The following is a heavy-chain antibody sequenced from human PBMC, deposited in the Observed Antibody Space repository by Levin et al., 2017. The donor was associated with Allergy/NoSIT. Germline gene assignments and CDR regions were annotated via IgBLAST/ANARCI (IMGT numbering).Heavy chain of an antibody. CDR1: GFTFNTYG. CDR2: TTSSSSSI. CDR3: ARDLGLRNAATLDC. Sequence: GGSLRLSCAASGFTFNTYGMHWVRQAPGKGLEWVSYTTSSSSSIYYADSVKGRFTISRDNVKNSLFLQMNSLRVEDTGMYYCARDLGLRNAATLDCWGQGALVTVSS. D-gene: IGHD7-27*01. J-gene: IGHJ4*02. V-gene: IGHV3-48*01.